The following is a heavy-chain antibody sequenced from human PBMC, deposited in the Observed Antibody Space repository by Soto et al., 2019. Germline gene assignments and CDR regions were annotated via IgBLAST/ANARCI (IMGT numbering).Heavy chain of an antibody. D-gene: IGHD3-10*01. V-gene: IGHV4-30-2*01. CDR1: GASISSGGYS. CDR2: IFHSGGT. J-gene: IGHJ4*02. Sequence: QLQLQESGSGLVNPSQTLSLTCAVSGASISSGGYSWSWLRQPPGKGLEWIGYIFHSGGTYYNPSLESRVTKSIDRSKNQFSLKLTSLTAADTAVYYCARVRQDYFGSGSLDYWGQGTLVTVSS. CDR3: ARVRQDYFGSGSLDY.